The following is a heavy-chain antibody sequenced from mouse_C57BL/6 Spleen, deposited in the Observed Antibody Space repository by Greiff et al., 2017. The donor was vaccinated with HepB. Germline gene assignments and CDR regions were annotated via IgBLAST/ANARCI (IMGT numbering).Heavy chain of an antibody. D-gene: IGHD1-1*01. CDR1: GYTFTSYW. Sequence: VQLQQPGAELVKPGASVKLSCKASGYTFTSYWMHWVKQRPGQGLEWIGMIHPNSGSTNYNEKFKSKATLTVDKSSSTAYMQLSSLTSEDSAVYYSALFGFFITTVVAGDYWGQGTTLTVSS. CDR3: ALFGFFITTVVAGDY. J-gene: IGHJ2*01. CDR2: IHPNSGST. V-gene: IGHV1-64*01.